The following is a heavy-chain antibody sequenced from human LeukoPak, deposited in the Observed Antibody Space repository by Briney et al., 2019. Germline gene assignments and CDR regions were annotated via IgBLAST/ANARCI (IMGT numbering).Heavy chain of an antibody. D-gene: IGHD3-3*01. CDR2: ISAYNGNT. Sequence: ASVKVSCKASGYTFARYGISWVRQARGQGLEWMGWISAYNGNTNYAQKLQGRVTMTTDTSTSTAYMELRSLRSDDTAVYYCARDRHYDFWSGYPDFDYWGQGTLVTVSS. J-gene: IGHJ4*02. V-gene: IGHV1-18*01. CDR3: ARDRHYDFWSGYPDFDY. CDR1: GYTFARYG.